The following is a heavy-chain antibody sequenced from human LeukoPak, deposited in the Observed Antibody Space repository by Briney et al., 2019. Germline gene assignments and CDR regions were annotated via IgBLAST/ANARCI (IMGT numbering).Heavy chain of an antibody. CDR1: GFTFSSYA. Sequence: GGSLRLSCAASGFTFSSYAMHWVCQAPGKGLEWVAVISYDGSNKYYADSVKGRFTISRDNSKNTLYLQTNSLRAEDTAVYYCAREDGGSYSFDYWGQGTLVTVSS. CDR3: AREDGGSYSFDY. CDR2: ISYDGSNK. J-gene: IGHJ4*02. V-gene: IGHV3-30-3*01. D-gene: IGHD1-26*01.